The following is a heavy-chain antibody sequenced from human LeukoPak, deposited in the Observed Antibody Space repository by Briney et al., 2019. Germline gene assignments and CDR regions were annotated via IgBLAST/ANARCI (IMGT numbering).Heavy chain of an antibody. CDR3: ARTDYVWGSSDY. J-gene: IGHJ4*02. V-gene: IGHV1-3*01. Sequence: ASVKVSCKASGYTFTSYAMHWVRQAPGQRLEWMGWINAGNGNTKYSQEFQGRVTITRDTSTSTAYMELRSLRSDDTAVYYCARTDYVWGSSDYWGQGTLVTVSS. CDR2: INAGNGNT. D-gene: IGHD3-16*01. CDR1: GYTFTSYA.